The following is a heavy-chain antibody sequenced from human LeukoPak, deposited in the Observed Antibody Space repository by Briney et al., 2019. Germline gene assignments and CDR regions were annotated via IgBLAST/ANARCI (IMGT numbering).Heavy chain of an antibody. CDR1: GGSISSSSYY. CDR3: ARVVVTMIVVVTGFDP. V-gene: IGHV4-39*07. Sequence: PSETLSLTCTVSGGSISSSSYYWGWIRQPPGEGLEWIGSIYYSGSTYYNPSLKSRVTISVDTSKNQFSLKLSSVTAADTAVYYCARVVVTMIVVVTGFDPWGQGTLVTVSS. CDR2: IYYSGST. J-gene: IGHJ5*02. D-gene: IGHD3-22*01.